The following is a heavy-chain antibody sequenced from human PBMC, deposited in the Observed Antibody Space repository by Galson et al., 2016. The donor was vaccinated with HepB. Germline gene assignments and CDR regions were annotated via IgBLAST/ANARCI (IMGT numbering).Heavy chain of an antibody. CDR1: GFTFSSYS. D-gene: IGHD3/OR15-3a*01. CDR3: ANSLMISTSQGRGST. Sequence: SLRLSCAASGFTFSSYSMNWIRQAPGKGLEWVSSISSTTTYIYYADSVKGRFTISRDNAKNSVYLQMNSLRAEDTAVYYCANSLMISTSQGRGSTWGQGTLVTCSS. V-gene: IGHV3-21*01. CDR2: ISSTTTYI. J-gene: IGHJ4*02.